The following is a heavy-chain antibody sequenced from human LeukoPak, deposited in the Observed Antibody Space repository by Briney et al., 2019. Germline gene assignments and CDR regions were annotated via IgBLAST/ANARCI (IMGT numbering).Heavy chain of an antibody. V-gene: IGHV4-39*07. CDR3: ATTMGTWFDP. CDR1: GGSVSSSSYY. CDR2: IYYSGST. J-gene: IGHJ5*02. Sequence: SETLSLTCTVSGGSVSSSSYYWGWIRQPPGKGLEWIGSIYYSGSTYYNPSLKSRVTISVDTSKNQFSLKLSSVTAADTAVYYCATTMGTWFDPWGQGTLVTVSS. D-gene: IGHD1-1*01.